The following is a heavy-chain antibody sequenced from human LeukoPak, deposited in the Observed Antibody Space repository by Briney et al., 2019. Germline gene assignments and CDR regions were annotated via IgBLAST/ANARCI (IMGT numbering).Heavy chain of an antibody. CDR2: IKQDGSEK. D-gene: IGHD3-10*01. J-gene: IGHJ6*03. CDR1: GFTFNTYS. V-gene: IGHV3-7*01. Sequence: GGSLRLSCTASGFTFNTYSMNWVRLAPGKGLEWVANIKQDGSEKYYVDSVKGRFTISRDNAKNSLFLQMNSLRAEDTALYYCARDGVRAVTFNHYYFLDVWGKGTTVTVSS. CDR3: ARDGVRAVTFNHYYFLDV.